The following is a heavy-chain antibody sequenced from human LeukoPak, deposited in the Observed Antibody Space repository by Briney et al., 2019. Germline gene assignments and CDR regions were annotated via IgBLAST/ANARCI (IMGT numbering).Heavy chain of an antibody. J-gene: IGHJ4*02. Sequence: GGSLRLSCAASGFTFSSYGMHWVRQAPSKGLEWVAVISYDGSNKYYADSVKGRFTISRDNSKNTLYLQMNSLRAGDTAVYYCAKAQDGDYVDYWGQGTLVTVSS. CDR3: AKAQDGDYVDY. V-gene: IGHV3-30*18. D-gene: IGHD4-17*01. CDR2: ISYDGSNK. CDR1: GFTFSSYG.